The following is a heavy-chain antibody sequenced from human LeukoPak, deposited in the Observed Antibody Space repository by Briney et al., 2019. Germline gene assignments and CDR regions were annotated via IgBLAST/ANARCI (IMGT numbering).Heavy chain of an antibody. CDR2: IYYSGST. J-gene: IGHJ4*02. CDR1: GGSISSSSYY. CDR3: ASQTKSYDSSGYLPDY. V-gene: IGHV4-39*01. Sequence: SETLSLTCTVSGGSISSSSYYWGWIRQPPGKGLEWIGSIYYSGSTYYNPSLKSRVTISVDTSKNQFSLKLSSVTAADTAVYYCASQTKSYDSSGYLPDYWGQGTLVTVSS. D-gene: IGHD3-22*01.